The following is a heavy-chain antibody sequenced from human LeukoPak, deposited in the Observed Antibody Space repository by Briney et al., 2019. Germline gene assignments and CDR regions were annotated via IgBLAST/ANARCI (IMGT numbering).Heavy chain of an antibody. Sequence: GESLRLSCVASGFIFKKYWMNWVRQVPGKGLECLANIKEDGSETYYADSVRGRFTISRDNPKNLLFLQINSLRVEDTAVYYCARETPRRGETRDGYRWGQGTVVTVSS. V-gene: IGHV3-7*01. D-gene: IGHD5-24*01. CDR1: GFIFKKYW. CDR2: IKEDGSET. J-gene: IGHJ4*02. CDR3: ARETPRRGETRDGYR.